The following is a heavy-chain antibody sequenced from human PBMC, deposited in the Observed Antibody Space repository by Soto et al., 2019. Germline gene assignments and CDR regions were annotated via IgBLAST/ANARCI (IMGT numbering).Heavy chain of an antibody. J-gene: IGHJ4*02. CDR3: ARDRYFYDSAGYYRTLVS. CDR2: IFHSGIT. Sequence: QVHLQESGPGLVKPSETLSLSCTISGGSFNNDYWTWIRQSPGKGLEWIGYIFHSGITDYNPSVKSRVTISIDKSKNLFSLKLTSVTAADTAVYYCARDRYFYDSAGYYRTLVSWGQGILVTVSS. CDR1: GGSFNNDY. V-gene: IGHV4-59*01. D-gene: IGHD3-22*01.